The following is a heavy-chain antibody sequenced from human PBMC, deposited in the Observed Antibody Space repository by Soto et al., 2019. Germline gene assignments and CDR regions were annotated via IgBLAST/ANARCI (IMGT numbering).Heavy chain of an antibody. CDR2: ISYDGDNK. CDR1: GFTFSYHA. V-gene: IGHV3-30-3*01. Sequence: QVQLVESGGGVVQPGRSLRLSCAASGFTFSYHALNWVRQAPGKGLEWVAVISYDGDNKYIAESVKGRFTISRDNSKNTVSLQINSLRPEDTAMYFCARGTTTSAFSAMDVWGQGTTVTVSS. J-gene: IGHJ6*02. D-gene: IGHD1-1*01. CDR3: ARGTTTSAFSAMDV.